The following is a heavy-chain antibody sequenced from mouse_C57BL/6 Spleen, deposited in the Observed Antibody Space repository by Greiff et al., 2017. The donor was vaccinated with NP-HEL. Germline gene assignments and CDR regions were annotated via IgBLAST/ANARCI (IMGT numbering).Heavy chain of an antibody. D-gene: IGHD4-1*01. Sequence: QVQLQQPGAELVKPGASVKLSCKASGYTFTSYWMQWVKQRPGQGLEWIGEIDPSDSYTNYNQKFKGKATLTVDTSSSTAYMQLSSLTSEDSAVYYCAREGKLGGYWGQGTTHTVSS. J-gene: IGHJ2*01. CDR1: GYTFTSYW. V-gene: IGHV1-50*01. CDR3: AREGKLGGY. CDR2: IDPSDSYT.